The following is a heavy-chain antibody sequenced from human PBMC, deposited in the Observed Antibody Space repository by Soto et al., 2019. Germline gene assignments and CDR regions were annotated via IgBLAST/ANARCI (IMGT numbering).Heavy chain of an antibody. J-gene: IGHJ6*02. V-gene: IGHV3-30*18. CDR3: ANLDPGYYDFWSSSWPGLWVYYYGMDV. CDR2: ISYDGSNK. Sequence: GGSLGLSCAASGFTFSSYGMHWVRQAPGKGLEWVAVISYDGSNKYYADSVKGRFTISRDNSKNTLYLQMNSLRAEDTAVYYCANLDPGYYDFWSSSWPGLWVYYYGMDVWGQGTTVTVSS. CDR1: GFTFSSYG. D-gene: IGHD3-3*01.